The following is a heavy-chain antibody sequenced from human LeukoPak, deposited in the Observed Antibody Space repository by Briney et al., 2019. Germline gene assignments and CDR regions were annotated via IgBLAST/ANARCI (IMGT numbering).Heavy chain of an antibody. CDR1: GFTVSSNY. J-gene: IGHJ3*02. D-gene: IGHD2-21*02. CDR2: IYSGGST. Sequence: GGSLRLSCAASGFTVSSNYMSWVRQAPGKGLEWVSVIYSGGSTYYADSVKGRFTISRDNSENTLYLQMNSLRAEDTAVYYCAKGPVVTAFNAFDIWGQGTMVTVSS. CDR3: AKGPVVTAFNAFDI. V-gene: IGHV3-53*01.